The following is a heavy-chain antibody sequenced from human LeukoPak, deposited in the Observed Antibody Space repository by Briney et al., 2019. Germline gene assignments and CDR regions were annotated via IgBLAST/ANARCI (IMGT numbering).Heavy chain of an antibody. Sequence: PGGSLRLSCAASGFTFSSYSMNWVRQAPGKGLEWVSSISSSSYIYYADSVKGRFTISRDNAKNSLYLQMNSLRAEDTAVYYCARELTVGATIDYWGQGTLVTVSS. CDR3: ARELTVGATIDY. V-gene: IGHV3-21*01. D-gene: IGHD1-26*01. J-gene: IGHJ4*02. CDR1: GFTFSSYS. CDR2: ISSSSYI.